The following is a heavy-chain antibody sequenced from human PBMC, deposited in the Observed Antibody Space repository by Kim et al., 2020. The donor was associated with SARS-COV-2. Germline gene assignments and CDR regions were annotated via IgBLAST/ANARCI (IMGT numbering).Heavy chain of an antibody. D-gene: IGHD6-19*01. CDR2: AYYSGNT. Sequence: SETLSLTCTVSGVSLSSSCYDWGWIRQPPGKGLEWIGTAYYSGNTYCNPSPKRRVTISVDTSKNQFSLKLGSVTAAETAAYYCAGYQWYSSGCDV. V-gene: IGHV4-39*01. CDR1: GVSLSSSCYD. CDR3: AGYQWYSSGCDV. J-gene: IGHJ6*01.